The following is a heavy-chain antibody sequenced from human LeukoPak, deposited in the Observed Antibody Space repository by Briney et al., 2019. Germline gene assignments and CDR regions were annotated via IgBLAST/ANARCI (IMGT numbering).Heavy chain of an antibody. V-gene: IGHV3-74*01. CDR2: INGDGSST. D-gene: IGHD2-15*01. J-gene: IGHJ2*01. Sequence: GGSLRLSCVASGFTLSSYWMHWVRKAPGKGLVWVSRINGDGSSTSYADSVKGRFTLSRDTAKNTLYLQMNSLRAEDTAVYYCARTPHWYLDLWGRGTLVTVSS. CDR3: ARTPHWYLDL. CDR1: GFTLSSYW.